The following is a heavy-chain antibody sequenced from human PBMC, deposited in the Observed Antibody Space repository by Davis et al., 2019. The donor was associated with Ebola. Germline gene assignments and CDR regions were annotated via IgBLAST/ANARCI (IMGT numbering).Heavy chain of an antibody. D-gene: IGHD3-10*01. CDR3: ARGGDYGSGSSNWYLDI. CDR1: GGSLSGSY. Sequence: MPGGSLRLSCAVYGGSLSGSYWSWIRQSPGKGLEWIGEITHSGTTNYNPSLWGRVAISIDTSKNQFSLKLTSVTAADTAVYYCARGGDYGSGSSNWYLDIWGRGTLVSVSS. V-gene: IGHV4-34*01. J-gene: IGHJ2*01. CDR2: ITHSGTT.